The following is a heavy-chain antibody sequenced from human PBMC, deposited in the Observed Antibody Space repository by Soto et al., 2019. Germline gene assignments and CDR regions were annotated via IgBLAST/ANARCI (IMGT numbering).Heavy chain of an antibody. V-gene: IGHV1-18*01. CDR3: ARVRDYDLNY. CDR2: ISPYNGST. Sequence: ASVKVSCKASGYTFTNFALSWVRQAPGEGLEWMGWISPYNGSTRYAQKLQGRVTMTTDTSTSTAYMELRSLGSDDTAVYYCARVRDYDLNYWGQGTLVTVSS. J-gene: IGHJ4*02. CDR1: GYTFTNFA. D-gene: IGHD3-3*01.